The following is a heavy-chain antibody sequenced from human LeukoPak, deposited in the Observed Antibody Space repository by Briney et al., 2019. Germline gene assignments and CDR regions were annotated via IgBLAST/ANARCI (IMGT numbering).Heavy chain of an antibody. CDR1: GFTFSSYW. D-gene: IGHD3-10*01. J-gene: IGHJ3*01. CDR3: ASHFYYGSGSRTFDL. CDR2: INSDGSST. V-gene: IGHV3-74*01. Sequence: PGRSLRLSCAASGFTFSSYWMHWVRQAPGKGLVWVSLINSDGSSTRDADSVKGRFTISRDNAKNTLYLQMNSLRAEDTAVYYCASHFYYGSGSRTFDLWGQGTMVTVSS.